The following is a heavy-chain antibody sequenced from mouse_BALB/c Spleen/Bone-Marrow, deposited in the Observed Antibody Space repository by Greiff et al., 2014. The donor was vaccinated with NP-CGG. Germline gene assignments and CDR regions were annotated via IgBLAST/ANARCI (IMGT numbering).Heavy chain of an antibody. Sequence: VQLQQPGPEMVKPGASVKISCKASGYSFIGYFINWVMQSHGKSLEWIGRINPYNSDSVYNQKFRGKATLTVDKSSSTAHMESGGRSSEAPQVYYCPRGGDNWAQGPLPPVP. CDR2: INPYNSDS. CDR3: PRGGDN. V-gene: IGHV1-20*02. J-gene: IGHJ2*01. CDR1: GYSFIGYF.